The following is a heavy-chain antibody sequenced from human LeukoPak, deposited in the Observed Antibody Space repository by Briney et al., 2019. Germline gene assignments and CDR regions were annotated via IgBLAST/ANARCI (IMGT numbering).Heavy chain of an antibody. D-gene: IGHD6-13*01. J-gene: IGHJ6*02. CDR3: ARGGIAAAGFGYYYYGMDV. CDR1: GFTVSSNY. CDR2: IYSGGST. V-gene: IGHV3-53*01. Sequence: GGSLRLSCAASGFTVSSNYMSWVRQDPGKGLEWVSVIYSGGSTYYADSVKGRFTISRDNSKNTLYLQMNSLRAEDTAVYYCARGGIAAAGFGYYYYGMDVWGQGTTVTVSS.